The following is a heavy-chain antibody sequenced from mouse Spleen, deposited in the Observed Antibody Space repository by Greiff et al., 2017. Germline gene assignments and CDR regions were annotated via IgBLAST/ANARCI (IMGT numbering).Heavy chain of an antibody. CDR2: ISDGGSYT. J-gene: IGHJ2*01. Sequence: EVNVVESGGGLVKPGGSLKLSCAASGFTFSSYAMSWVRQTPEKRLEWVATISDGGSYTYYPDNVKGRFTISRDNAKNNLYLQMSHLKSEDTAMYYCARDSTVVFDYWGQGTTLTVSS. CDR1: GFTFSSYA. V-gene: IGHV5-4*01. CDR3: ARDSTVVFDY. D-gene: IGHD1-1*01.